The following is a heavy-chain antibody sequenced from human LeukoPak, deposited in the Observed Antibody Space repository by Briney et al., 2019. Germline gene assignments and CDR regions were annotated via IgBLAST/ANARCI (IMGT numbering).Heavy chain of an antibody. CDR3: ATDLPYDYVWGSYPY. CDR1: GYTLTELS. D-gene: IGHD3-16*02. J-gene: IGHJ4*02. Sequence: ASVKVSCKVSGYTLTELSMHWVRQAPGKGLEWMGGFDPEDGETIYAQKFQGRVTMTEDTSTDTAYMEPSSLRSEDTAVYYCATDLPYDYVWGSYPYWGQGTLVTVSS. CDR2: FDPEDGET. V-gene: IGHV1-24*01.